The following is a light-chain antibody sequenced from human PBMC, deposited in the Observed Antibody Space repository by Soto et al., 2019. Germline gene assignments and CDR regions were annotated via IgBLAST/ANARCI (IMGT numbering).Light chain of an antibody. CDR2: ATS. Sequence: EIVLTQSPATLSLSPGERATLSCRASQSVSNSLAWYRQRPGQPPSLLIYATSTRATGIPDRFSGSGSGTDFTLTISRLEPEDFVVYYCQQYGRSPTFGQGTKVDIK. J-gene: IGKJ1*01. CDR3: QQYGRSPT. CDR1: QSVSNS. V-gene: IGKV3-20*01.